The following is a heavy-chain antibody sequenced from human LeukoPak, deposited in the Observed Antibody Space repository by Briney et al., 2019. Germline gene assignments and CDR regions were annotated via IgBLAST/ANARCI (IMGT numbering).Heavy chain of an antibody. CDR3: ARSGRTGCISTSCYYYYGMDV. D-gene: IGHD2-2*01. CDR2: INAGNGNT. Sequence: EASVKVSCTASGYTFTSYAMHWVRQAPGQRLEWMGWINAGNGNTKYSQTFQGRVTITRDTSASTAYMELSSLRSEDTAVYYCARSGRTGCISTSCYYYYGMDVWGKGTTVTVSS. V-gene: IGHV1-3*01. CDR1: GYTFTSYA. J-gene: IGHJ6*04.